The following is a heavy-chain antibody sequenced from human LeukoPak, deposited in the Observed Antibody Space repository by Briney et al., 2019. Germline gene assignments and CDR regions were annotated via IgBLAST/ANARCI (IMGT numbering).Heavy chain of an antibody. V-gene: IGHV4-30-2*01. Sequence: SQTLSLTCTVSGGSISSGGYYWSWIRQPPGKGLEWIGYIYHSGSTYYNPSLKSRVTISVDRSKNQFSLKLSSVTAADTAVYYCARERVGVVPAAEGHFDYWGQGTLVTVSS. J-gene: IGHJ4*02. CDR2: IYHSGST. D-gene: IGHD2-2*01. CDR3: ARERVGVVPAAEGHFDY. CDR1: GGSISSGGYY.